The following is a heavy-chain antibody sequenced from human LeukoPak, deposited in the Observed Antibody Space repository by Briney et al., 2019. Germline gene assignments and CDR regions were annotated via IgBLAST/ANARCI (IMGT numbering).Heavy chain of an antibody. CDR2: ISGSGGST. D-gene: IGHD1-26*01. CDR1: GFTFSSYA. J-gene: IGHJ4*02. V-gene: IGHV3-23*01. CDR3: ARHEVRGATTTFDY. Sequence: GGSLRLSCAASGFTFSSYAMSWVRQAPGKGLEWVSAISGSGGSTYYADSVKGRFTISRDNSKNTLYLQMSSLRAEDTAVYYCARHEVRGATTTFDYWGQGTLVTVSS.